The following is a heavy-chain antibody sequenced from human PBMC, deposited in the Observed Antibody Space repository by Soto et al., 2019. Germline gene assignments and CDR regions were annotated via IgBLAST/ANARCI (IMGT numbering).Heavy chain of an antibody. V-gene: IGHV3-48*02. D-gene: IGHD4-17*01. CDR2: ISSSSSSI. Sequence: PGGSLRLSCAASGFTFSSYAMNWVRQAPGKGLEWISWISSSSSSIYYADSVRGRFTISRDNAKNSLYLQMNSLRDEDTAVYYCARDPYTSTTATIMDYWGLGTLVTVSS. J-gene: IGHJ4*02. CDR1: GFTFSSYA. CDR3: ARDPYTSTTATIMDY.